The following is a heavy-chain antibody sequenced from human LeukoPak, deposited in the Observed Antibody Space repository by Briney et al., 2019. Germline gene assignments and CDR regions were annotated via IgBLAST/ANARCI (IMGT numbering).Heavy chain of an antibody. V-gene: IGHV3-53*01. D-gene: IGHD6-19*01. Sequence: AGGSLRLSCAASGFSVSSNSMSWVRQAPGKGLECVSIIYSRDVTSYADSVKDRFTISRDSDKNTLCLQMDSLRSDDTAVYYCARVLAAIALRDYHYVDVWGKGTTVTVSS. CDR3: ARVLAAIALRDYHYVDV. J-gene: IGHJ6*03. CDR2: IYSRDVT. CDR1: GFSVSSNS.